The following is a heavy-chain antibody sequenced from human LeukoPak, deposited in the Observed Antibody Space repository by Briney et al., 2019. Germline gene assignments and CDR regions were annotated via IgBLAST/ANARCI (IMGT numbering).Heavy chain of an antibody. CDR1: GFTFNTYA. D-gene: IGHD2-15*01. Sequence: GGSLRLSCAASGFTFNTYAMSWVRQAPGQGLEGSSVIYSGGSTYYADSVNGRFTISRDNSKNPLYLQMNSLKAEDTAVYYCAREYYCSGGSCYYFDYWGQGTLVTVSS. V-gene: IGHV3-66*01. J-gene: IGHJ4*02. CDR3: AREYYCSGGSCYYFDY. CDR2: IYSGGST.